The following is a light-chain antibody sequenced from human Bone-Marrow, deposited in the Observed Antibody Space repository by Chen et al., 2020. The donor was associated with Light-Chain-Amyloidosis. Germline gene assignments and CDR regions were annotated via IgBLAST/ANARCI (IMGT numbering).Light chain of an antibody. CDR1: QTVTSKL. J-gene: IGKJ4*01. CDR3: HQYGSSPPT. V-gene: IGKV3-20*01. Sequence: EIVLTQSPGTLSLSPGERATLSCRASQTVTSKLLAWYQQKPGQPPRFLIYGASSRATGIPDSISRSGSGTDFALSITRLEPDDIAVYYCHQYGSSPPTFGGGTKVEIK. CDR2: GAS.